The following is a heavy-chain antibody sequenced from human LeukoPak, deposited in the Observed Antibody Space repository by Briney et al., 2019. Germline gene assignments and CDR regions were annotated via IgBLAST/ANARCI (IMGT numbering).Heavy chain of an antibody. CDR1: GGSFSGYY. D-gene: IGHD2/OR15-2a*01. V-gene: IGHV4-34*01. CDR2: INHSGST. J-gene: IGHJ4*02. Sequence: PSETLSLTCAVYGGSFSGYYWSWIRQPPGKGLEWIGEINHSGSTNYNPSLKSRVTISVDTSKNQFSLKLSSVTAADTAVYYCARSLSRVFTNSPFDYWGQGTLVTVSS. CDR3: ARSLSRVFTNSPFDY.